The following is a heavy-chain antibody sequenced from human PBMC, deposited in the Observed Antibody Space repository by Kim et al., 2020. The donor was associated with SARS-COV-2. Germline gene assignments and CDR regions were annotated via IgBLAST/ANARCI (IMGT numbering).Heavy chain of an antibody. V-gene: IGHV4-31*03. CDR1: GGSISSGGYY. D-gene: IGHD1-26*01. CDR3: ARARLHGVTGAREGFDY. CDR2: IYYSGST. Sequence: SETLSLTCTVSGGSISSGGYYWSWIRQHPGKGLEWIGYIYYSGSTYYNPSLKSRVTISVDTSKNQFSLKLSSVTAADTAVYYCARARLHGVTGAREGFDYWGQGTLVTVSS. J-gene: IGHJ4*02.